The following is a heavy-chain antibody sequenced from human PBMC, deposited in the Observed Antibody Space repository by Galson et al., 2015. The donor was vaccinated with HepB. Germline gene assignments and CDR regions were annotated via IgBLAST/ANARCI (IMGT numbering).Heavy chain of an antibody. J-gene: IGHJ4*02. CDR1: GGSISSSSYY. CDR3: ARHLLLWFGELSPIDY. Sequence: ETLSLTCTVSGGSISSSSYYWGWIRQPPGKGLEWIGSIYYSGSTYYNPSLKSRVTISVDTSKNQFSLKLSSVTAADTAVYYYARHLLLWFGELSPIDYWGQGTLVTVSS. V-gene: IGHV4-39*01. CDR2: IYYSGST. D-gene: IGHD3-10*01.